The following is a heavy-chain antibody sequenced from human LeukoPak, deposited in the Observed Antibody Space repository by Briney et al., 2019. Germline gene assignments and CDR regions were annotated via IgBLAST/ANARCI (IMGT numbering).Heavy chain of an antibody. J-gene: IGHJ5*02. CDR1: GYTFTGYY. Sequence: GASVKVSCKASGYTFTGYYMHWVRQAPGQGLEWMGWINPNSGGTNYAQKFQGRVTMTRDTSISTAYMELSRLRSDDTAVYYCAREERGFGELSTYNWFDPWGQGTLVTVSS. CDR3: AREERGFGELSTYNWFDP. CDR2: INPNSGGT. D-gene: IGHD3-10*01. V-gene: IGHV1-2*02.